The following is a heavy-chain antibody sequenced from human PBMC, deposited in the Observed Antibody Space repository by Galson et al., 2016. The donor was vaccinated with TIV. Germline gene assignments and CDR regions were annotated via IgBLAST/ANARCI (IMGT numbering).Heavy chain of an antibody. Sequence: SLRLSCAASGFTFSNAWMTWVRQAPGRGLEWVGRIKSKSDGATTAYAAPVKGRFSISRDDSKDTAHLQMNNLKTEDTALYFCTTDLGYCLTTSCSLGLDYWGQGTLVTVSS. J-gene: IGHJ4*02. CDR3: TTDLGYCLTTSCSLGLDY. V-gene: IGHV3-15*01. CDR2: IKSKSDGATT. CDR1: GFTFSNAW. D-gene: IGHD2-2*01.